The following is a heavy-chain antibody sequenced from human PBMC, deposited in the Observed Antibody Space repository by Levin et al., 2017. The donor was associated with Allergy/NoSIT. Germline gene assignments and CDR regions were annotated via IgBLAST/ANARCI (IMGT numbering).Heavy chain of an antibody. CDR2: INHSGST. CDR1: GGSFSGYY. CDR3: ARARKLYSSSWYGSWFDP. Sequence: NPSETLSLTCAVYGGSFSGYYWSWIRQPPGKGLEWIGEINHSGSTNYNPSLKSRVTISVDTSKNQFSLKLSSVTAADTAVYYCARARKLYSSSWYGSWFDPWGQGTLVTVSS. V-gene: IGHV4-34*01. J-gene: IGHJ5*02. D-gene: IGHD6-13*01.